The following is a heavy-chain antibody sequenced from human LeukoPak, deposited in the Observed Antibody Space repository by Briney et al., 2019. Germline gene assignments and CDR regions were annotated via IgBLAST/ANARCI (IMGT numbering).Heavy chain of an antibody. Sequence: SETLSLTCTVSGGSISSDHWNWIRQPPGKGLEWIGCIYYSGSTYYNPSLKSRVTISVDMSKSQFSLRLTSVTAADTAVYYCARKNDFEIWGQGTLVTVSS. CDR3: ARKNDFEI. CDR1: GGSISSDH. CDR2: IYYSGST. V-gene: IGHV4-59*01. D-gene: IGHD2/OR15-2a*01. J-gene: IGHJ3*02.